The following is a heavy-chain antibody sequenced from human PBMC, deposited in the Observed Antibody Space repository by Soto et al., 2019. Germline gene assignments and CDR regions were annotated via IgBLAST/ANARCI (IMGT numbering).Heavy chain of an antibody. J-gene: IGHJ4*02. V-gene: IGHV3-48*01. CDR2: ISSSSSTI. D-gene: IGHD3-10*01. Sequence: GGSLRLSCAASGFTFSSYSMNWVRQAPGKGLEWVSYISSSSSTIYYADSVKGRFTISRDNAKNSLYLQMNSLRAEDTAVYYCARVGIIAHDGYFDYWGQGTLVTVSS. CDR3: ARVGIIAHDGYFDY. CDR1: GFTFSSYS.